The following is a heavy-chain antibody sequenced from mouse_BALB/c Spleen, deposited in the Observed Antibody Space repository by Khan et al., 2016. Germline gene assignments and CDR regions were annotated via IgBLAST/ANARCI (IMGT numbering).Heavy chain of an antibody. Sequence: EVQLQESGPGLVKPSQSLSLTCTVTGYSITSDYAWNWIRQFPGNKLEWMGYISYSGSTSYNPSLKSQISITRATSKNQFFLQLNSVTTEDTATYYCARGRDYRYLFDYWGQGTTLTVSS. CDR1: GYSITSDYA. CDR2: ISYSGST. D-gene: IGHD2-14*01. CDR3: ARGRDYRYLFDY. V-gene: IGHV3-2*02. J-gene: IGHJ2*01.